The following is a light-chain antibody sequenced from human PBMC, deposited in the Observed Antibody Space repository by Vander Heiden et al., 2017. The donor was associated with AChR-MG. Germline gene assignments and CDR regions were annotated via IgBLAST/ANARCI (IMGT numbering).Light chain of an antibody. CDR2: EDS. V-gene: IGLV3-21*02. CDR3: QVWDSIINQGV. Sequence: SYVLTQAPSVSVAPGQTATVTCGGNDIGSKVVHWYQQKSGQAPVVVSYEDSDRPSGIPERFAGSNSGATAKLNISRVEAGDEATYYGQVWDSIINQGVFGRGTRLTV. J-gene: IGLJ3*02. CDR1: DIGSKV.